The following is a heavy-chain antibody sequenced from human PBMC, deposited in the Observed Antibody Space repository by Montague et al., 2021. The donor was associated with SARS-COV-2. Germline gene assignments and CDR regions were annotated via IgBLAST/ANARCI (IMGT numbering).Heavy chain of an antibody. Sequence: SETLSLTCTVSGSISGYYWTWIRQSAGKGLEWIGRKSSSGGIDYNTSLRSRVTMSLDTSKIQLSLKLSSVTAADTAVYYCSRQYIGYNRRFDYWGQGALVTVSP. CDR2: KSSSGGI. J-gene: IGHJ4*02. D-gene: IGHD5-12*01. CDR3: SRQYIGYNRRFDY. CDR1: GSISGYY. V-gene: IGHV4-4*07.